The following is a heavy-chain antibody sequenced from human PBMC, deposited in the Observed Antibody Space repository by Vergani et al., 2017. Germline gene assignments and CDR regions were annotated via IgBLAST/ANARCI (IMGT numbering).Heavy chain of an antibody. Sequence: QVQLVQSGAEVKKPGSSVKVSCKASGGTFSSYPISWVRQAPGQGLEWMGGIIPVFGTANNAQKFQGRVTITADASTSTAYMELSSLTSEDTAVYYCARGYSYGLGRFDPWGQGTLVTVSS. V-gene: IGHV1-69*01. CDR2: IIPVFGTA. J-gene: IGHJ5*02. D-gene: IGHD5-18*01. CDR3: ARGYSYGLGRFDP. CDR1: GGTFSSYP.